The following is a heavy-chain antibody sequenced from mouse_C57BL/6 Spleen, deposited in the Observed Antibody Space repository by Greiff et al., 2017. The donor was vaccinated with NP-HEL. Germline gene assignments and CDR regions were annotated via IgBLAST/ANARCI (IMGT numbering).Heavy chain of an antibody. Sequence: VQLVESGGYFLQPGGSLKLSCAASGFTFSSYGMSWVRQTPDKRLEWVAIILGGGSYTYYHDSVKGRFTLSIDNAKNTLYLQLSSLKSEDTAMYYYARKCYDSSSDYEVWGTGTTVTVYS. CDR2: ILGGGSYT. J-gene: IGHJ1*03. D-gene: IGHD1-1*01. V-gene: IGHV5-6*01. CDR3: ARKCYDSSSDYEV. CDR1: GFTFSSYG.